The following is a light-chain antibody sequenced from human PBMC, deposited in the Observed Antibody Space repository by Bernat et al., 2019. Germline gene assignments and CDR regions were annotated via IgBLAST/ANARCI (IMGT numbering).Light chain of an antibody. CDR2: EVT. V-gene: IGLV2-23*02. J-gene: IGLJ3*02. CDR1: SSDVGAYDH. CDR3: CSREGRNTFWV. Sequence: QSALTQPASVSGSPGQSITISCTGTSSDVGAYDHVSWYQQHPGKAPKLMIYEVTKRPSGVSNRFSGSKSGNTASLTISGLQAEDEAEYFCCSREGRNTFWVFGGVTKLTVL.